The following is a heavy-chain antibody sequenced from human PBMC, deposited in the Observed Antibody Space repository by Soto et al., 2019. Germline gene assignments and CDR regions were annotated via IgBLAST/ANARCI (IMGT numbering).Heavy chain of an antibody. V-gene: IGHV3-23*01. D-gene: IGHD1-26*01. Sequence: GGSLSLSCAASGFTFSTYAMSWVRQAPGKGLEWVSAISDNGGKTYYADSVKGRFTISRDNSKNTLFLQMNSLRAGDTAVYYCARNGIVVRIPWGQGTLVTVSS. CDR2: ISDNGGKT. CDR3: ARNGIVVRIP. J-gene: IGHJ5*02. CDR1: GFTFSTYA.